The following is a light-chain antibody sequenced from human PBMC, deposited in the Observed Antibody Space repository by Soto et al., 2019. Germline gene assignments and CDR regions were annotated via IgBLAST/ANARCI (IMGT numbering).Light chain of an antibody. V-gene: IGKV3-20*01. J-gene: IGKJ5*01. CDR2: DAS. Sequence: EIVLTQSPDTLSLSPGERATLSGRASQSIRSERLAWHQQKPGQAPRLVIFDASNRASGMPERFSGSGSGTDFTLTIARLEPEDFAVYYCQEYDGAPITFGLGTRLEIK. CDR1: QSIRSER. CDR3: QEYDGAPIT.